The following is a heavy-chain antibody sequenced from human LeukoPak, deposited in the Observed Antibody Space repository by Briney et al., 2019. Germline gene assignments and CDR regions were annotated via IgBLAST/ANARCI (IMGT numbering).Heavy chain of an antibody. J-gene: IGHJ3*01. V-gene: IGHV3-23*01. CDR3: ANEYSKGDV. D-gene: IGHD4-11*01. Sequence: GGSLRLSCVASGFTFSNYVMNWVRQAPGKGLECVSSISGSGTSTYYADSVKGRFTSSRDNSKNTLYLRMDSLRAEDTAIYYCANEYSKGDVWGQGTTVTVSS. CDR2: ISGSGTST. CDR1: GFTFSNYV.